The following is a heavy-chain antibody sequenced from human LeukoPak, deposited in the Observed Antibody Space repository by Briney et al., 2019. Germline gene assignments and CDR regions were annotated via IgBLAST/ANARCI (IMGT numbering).Heavy chain of an antibody. J-gene: IGHJ6*03. CDR2: IYPGDSDT. CDR1: GYSFTNYW. D-gene: IGHD6-13*01. CDR3: ARRGSSSLHYSYMDV. Sequence: GESLKISCKGSGYSFTNYWIAWVRQMPGKGLEWMGIIYPGDSDTIYSPSFQGQVTISADKSISTAFLQWSSLKASDTAMYYCARRGSSSLHYSYMDVWGKGTTVTGSS. V-gene: IGHV5-51*01.